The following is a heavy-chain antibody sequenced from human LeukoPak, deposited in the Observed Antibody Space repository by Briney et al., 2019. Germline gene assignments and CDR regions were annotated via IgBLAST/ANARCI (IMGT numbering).Heavy chain of an antibody. CDR1: GYTFTSYY. Sequence: ASVKVSCKAAGYTFTSYYMHWERQAPGQGLEWLGIINPSGGSTSYAQKFEGRVTMTRDTSTSTVYMELSSLRSEDTAVYYCARSLYSSGWYAYWGQGTLVTVSS. J-gene: IGHJ4*02. V-gene: IGHV1-46*01. CDR3: ARSLYSSGWYAY. D-gene: IGHD6-19*01. CDR2: INPSGGST.